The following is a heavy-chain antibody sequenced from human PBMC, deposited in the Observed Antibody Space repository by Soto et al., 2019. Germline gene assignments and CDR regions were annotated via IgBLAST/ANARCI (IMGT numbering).Heavy chain of an antibody. J-gene: IGHJ3*02. V-gene: IGHV4-39*01. CDR2: IYYSGST. CDR1: GGSISSSSYY. CDR3: ARLPYHAFDI. Sequence: QLQLQESGPGLVKPSETLSLTCTVSGGSISSSSYYWGWIRQLPGKGLEWIGSIYYSGSTYYNPSLKSRVTISVDTSKNQFSLKLSSVTAADTAVYYCARLPYHAFDIWGQGTMVTVSS.